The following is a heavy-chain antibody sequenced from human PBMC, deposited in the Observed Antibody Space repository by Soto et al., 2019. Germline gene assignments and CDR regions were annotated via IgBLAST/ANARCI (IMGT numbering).Heavy chain of an antibody. V-gene: IGHV3-7*03. CDR1: GLTFSSYW. CDR2: IKQDGSEK. J-gene: IGHJ4*02. D-gene: IGHD2-21*02. CDR3: ARGRVVTGYY. Sequence: GGSLRLSCAASGLTFSSYWMSWVRQAPGKGLEWVANIKQDGSEKYYVDSVKGRFTISRDNAKNSLYLQMNSLRAEDTAVYYCARGRVVTGYYWGQGTLVTVSS.